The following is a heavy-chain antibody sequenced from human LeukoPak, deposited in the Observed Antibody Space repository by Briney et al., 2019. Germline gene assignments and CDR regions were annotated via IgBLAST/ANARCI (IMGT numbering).Heavy chain of an antibody. J-gene: IGHJ6*03. CDR1: GFTFSSYW. Sequence: GGSLRLSCAASGFTFSSYWMSWVRQAPGKGLEWVANIKQDGSEKYYVDSVKGRFTISRDNAKNSLYLQMNSLRAEDTAVYYCVREGRAYCSGGSCYRHHMDVWGKGTTVTISS. CDR3: VREGRAYCSGGSCYRHHMDV. CDR2: IKQDGSEK. V-gene: IGHV3-7*01. D-gene: IGHD2-15*01.